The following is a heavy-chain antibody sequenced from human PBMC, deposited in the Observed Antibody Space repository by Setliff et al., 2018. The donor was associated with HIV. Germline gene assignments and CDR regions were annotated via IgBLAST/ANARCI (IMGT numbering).Heavy chain of an antibody. V-gene: IGHV4-34*01. CDR1: GGSFSSYY. J-gene: IGHJ5*02. CDR3: ARQIWNESPGYGFDP. D-gene: IGHD3-22*01. Sequence: SETLSLTCAVYGGSFSSYYWSWIRQPPGKGLEWIGEINHSGSTYYNPSLKSRVTISVDTSKNQFSLRLSSVTAADTAVYYCARQIWNESPGYGFDPWGQGTLVTVSS. CDR2: INHSGST.